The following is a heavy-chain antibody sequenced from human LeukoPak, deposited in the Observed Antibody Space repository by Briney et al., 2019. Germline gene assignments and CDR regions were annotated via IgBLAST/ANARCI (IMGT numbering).Heavy chain of an antibody. CDR1: GFTFSSYA. V-gene: IGHV3-30-3*01. CDR2: ISYDGSNK. J-gene: IGHJ4*02. CDR3: ARGNRGYSGYLDY. D-gene: IGHD5-12*01. Sequence: GGSLRLSCAASGFTFSSYAMHWVRQAPGKGLEWVAVISYDGSNKYYADSVEGRFTISRGNSKNTLYLQMNSLRAEDTAVYYCARGNRGYSGYLDYWGQGTLVTVSS.